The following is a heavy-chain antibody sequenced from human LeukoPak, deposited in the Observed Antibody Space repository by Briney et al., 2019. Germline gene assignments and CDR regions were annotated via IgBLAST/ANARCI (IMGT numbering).Heavy chain of an antibody. J-gene: IGHJ4*02. D-gene: IGHD6-13*01. CDR3: ASSRSSSWYY. Sequence: SETLSLTCAVSGGSISSSNWWSWVRPPPGKGLEWIGEINHSGSTNYNPSLKSRVTISVDKSKNQVSLKLSSVTAADTAVYYCASSRSSSWYYWGQGTLVTVSS. CDR2: INHSGST. V-gene: IGHV4-4*02. CDR1: GGSISSSNW.